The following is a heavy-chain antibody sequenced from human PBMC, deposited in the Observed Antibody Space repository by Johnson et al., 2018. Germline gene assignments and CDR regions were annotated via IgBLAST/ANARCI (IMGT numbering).Heavy chain of an antibody. CDR2: IIPIFGTA. V-gene: IGHV1-69*01. CDR1: GGTFSSYA. Sequence: QVQLVESGAEVKKPGSSVKVSCKASGGTFSSYAISWVRQAPGQGLEWMGGIIPIFGTANYAQKFQGRVTITADESTSPAYMELSSLRSEDTAVYYCASPLISISSAAWVDPRNYYYGMDVWGQGTTVTVSS. J-gene: IGHJ6*02. CDR3: ASPLISISSAAWVDPRNYYYGMDV. D-gene: IGHD6-25*01.